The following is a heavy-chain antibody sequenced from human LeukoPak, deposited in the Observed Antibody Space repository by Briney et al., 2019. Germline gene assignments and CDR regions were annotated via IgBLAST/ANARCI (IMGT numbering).Heavy chain of an antibody. CDR1: GFTFDDYG. Sequence: GGSLRLSCAASGFTFDDYGMHWVRQAPGKGLESVSGINWSSGSIGYADSVKGRFTISRDNAKNSLYLHMSSLRAEDTALYYCVKDSYSRRTGWFDPWGQGTLVTVSS. V-gene: IGHV3-9*01. CDR3: VKDSYSRRTGWFDP. CDR2: INWSSGSI. D-gene: IGHD2-15*01. J-gene: IGHJ5*02.